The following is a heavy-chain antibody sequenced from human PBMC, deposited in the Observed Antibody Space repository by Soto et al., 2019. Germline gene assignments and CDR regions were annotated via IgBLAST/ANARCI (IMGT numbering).Heavy chain of an antibody. V-gene: IGHV1-18*01. CDR3: ARDDKGGYDSSGYYYLFDY. CDR1: GDTFTSYG. D-gene: IGHD3-22*01. CDR2: ISAYNGNT. J-gene: IGHJ4*02. Sequence: ASVKVSCKASGDTFTSYGISWVRQAPGQGLEWMGWISAYNGNTNYAQKLQGRVTMTTDTSTSTAYMELRSLRSDDTAVYYCARDDKGGYDSSGYYYLFDYWGQGTLVTV.